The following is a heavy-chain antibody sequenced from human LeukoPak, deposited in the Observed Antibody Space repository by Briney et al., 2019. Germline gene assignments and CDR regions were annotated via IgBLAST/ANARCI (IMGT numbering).Heavy chain of an antibody. CDR2: INHSGST. CDR1: GGSFSGYY. J-gene: IGHJ4*02. D-gene: IGHD3-16*01. CDR3: ARLEGGYGDFDY. V-gene: IGHV4-34*01. Sequence: PSETLSLTCAVYGGSFSGYYWSWIRQPPVKGLEWIGEINHSGSTNYNPSLKSRVTISVDTSKNQFSLKLSSVTAADTAVYYCARLEGGYGDFDYWGQGTLVTVSS.